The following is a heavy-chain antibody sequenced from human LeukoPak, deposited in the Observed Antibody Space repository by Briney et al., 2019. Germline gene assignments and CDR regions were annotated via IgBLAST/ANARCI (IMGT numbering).Heavy chain of an antibody. D-gene: IGHD3-22*01. CDR2: IWYDGSNK. Sequence: GGSLRLSCAASGFTFSSYGMHWVRQAPGKGLEWVAVIWYDGSNKYYADSVKGRFTISRDNSKNTLYLQMNSLRAEDTAVYYCARERYCYDSSGWYYFDYWGQGTLVTVSS. V-gene: IGHV3-33*01. CDR3: ARERYCYDSSGWYYFDY. J-gene: IGHJ4*02. CDR1: GFTFSSYG.